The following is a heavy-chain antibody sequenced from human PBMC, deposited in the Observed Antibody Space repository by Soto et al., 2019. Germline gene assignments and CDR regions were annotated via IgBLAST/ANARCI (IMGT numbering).Heavy chain of an antibody. CDR2: IYYSGSI. J-gene: IGHJ5*02. D-gene: IGHD3-9*01. CDR3: ARGPPVLPYFDWSNWFDP. CDR1: GGSISSSSYY. V-gene: IGHV4-39*01. Sequence: PSETLSLTCTVSGGSISSSSYYWGWIRQPPGKGLEWIGSIYYSGSIYYNPSLKSRVTISVDTSKNQFSLKLSSVTAADTAVYYCARGPPVLPYFDWSNWFDPWGQGTLVTVSS.